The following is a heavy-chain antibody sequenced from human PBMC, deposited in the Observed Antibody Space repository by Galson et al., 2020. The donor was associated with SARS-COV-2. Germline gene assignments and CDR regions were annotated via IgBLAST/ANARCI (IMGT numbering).Heavy chain of an antibody. CDR1: GGSFSGYY. D-gene: IGHD6-13*01. V-gene: IGHV4-34*01. J-gene: IGHJ4*02. CDR3: ARGGIAAPYLDFDY. CDR2: INHSGST. Sequence: SETLSLTCAVYGGSFSGYYWSWIRQPPGKGLEWIGEINHSGSTNYNPSLKSRVTISVDTSKNQFSLKLSSVTAADTAVYYCARGGIAAPYLDFDYWGQGTLVTVSS.